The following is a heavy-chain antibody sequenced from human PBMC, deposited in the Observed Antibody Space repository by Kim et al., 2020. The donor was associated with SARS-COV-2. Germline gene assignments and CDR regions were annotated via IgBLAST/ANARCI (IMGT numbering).Heavy chain of an antibody. CDR2: ISYDGSNK. Sequence: GGSLRLSCAASGFTFSSYAMHWVRQAPGKGLEWVAVISYDGSNKYYADSVKGRFTISRDNSKNTLYLQMNSLRAEDTAVYYCARDLGGSSWYLRFYYYYGMDVWGQGTTVTVSS. V-gene: IGHV3-30*04. CDR3: ARDLGGSSWYLRFYYYYGMDV. J-gene: IGHJ6*02. CDR1: GFTFSSYA. D-gene: IGHD6-13*01.